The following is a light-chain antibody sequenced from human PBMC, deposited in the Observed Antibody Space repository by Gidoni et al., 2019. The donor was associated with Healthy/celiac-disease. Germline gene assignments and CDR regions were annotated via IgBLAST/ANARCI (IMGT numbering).Light chain of an antibody. CDR1: QSISSY. J-gene: IGKJ1*01. CDR2: AAS. V-gene: IGKV1-39*01. Sequence: DIQMTQSPSALSASVGDRVTITCRASQSISSYLNWYQQKPGKDPKLLIYAASSLQSGVPSRLSGSGSGTDFTLTISSLQPEDFATYYCQQSYSTPQTFXQXNKVEIK. CDR3: QQSYSTPQT.